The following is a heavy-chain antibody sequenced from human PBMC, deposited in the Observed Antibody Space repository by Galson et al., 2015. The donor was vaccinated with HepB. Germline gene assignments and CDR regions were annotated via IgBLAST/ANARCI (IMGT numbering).Heavy chain of an antibody. CDR3: ARDALAAAGLTPFDY. V-gene: IGHV3-11*06. CDR2: ISSSSSYT. D-gene: IGHD6-13*01. J-gene: IGHJ4*02. Sequence: SLRLSCAASGFTFSDYYMSWIRQAPGKGLEWVSYISSSSSYTNYADSVKGRFTISRDNAKNSLYLQMNSLRAEDTAVYYCARDALAAAGLTPFDYWGQGTLVTVSS. CDR1: GFTFSDYY.